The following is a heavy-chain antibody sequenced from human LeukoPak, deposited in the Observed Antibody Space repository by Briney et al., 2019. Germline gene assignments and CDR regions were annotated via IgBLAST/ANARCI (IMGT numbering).Heavy chain of an antibody. CDR1: GGSFSGYY. J-gene: IGHJ5*02. CDR3: ARGAGSYRNWFDP. CDR2: INHSGST. D-gene: IGHD1-26*01. V-gene: IGHV4-34*01. Sequence: SETLSLTCAVYGGSFSGYYWSWIRQPPGKGLEWIGEINHSGSTNYNPSLKSRVTISVDTSKNQFSLKLSSVTAADTAVYYCARGAGSYRNWFDPWGQGTLVTVSS.